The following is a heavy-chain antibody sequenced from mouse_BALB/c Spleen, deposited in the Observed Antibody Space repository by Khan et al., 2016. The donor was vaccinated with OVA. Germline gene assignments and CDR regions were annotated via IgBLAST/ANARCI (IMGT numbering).Heavy chain of an antibody. D-gene: IGHD1-1*01. CDR1: GFTFSSYG. CDR3: ATSNYYGYYFDY. V-gene: IGHV5-17*02. J-gene: IGHJ2*01. CDR2: ISGDSSTI. Sequence: EVQLQESGGGLVQPGGSRKLSCAASGFTFSSYGMHWVRQAPEKGLEWVAYISGDSSTIYYTDTVKGRFTFSRDNPKNTLSLQMTSLMSEDTAMYYCATSNYYGYYFDYWGPGTTLTVSS.